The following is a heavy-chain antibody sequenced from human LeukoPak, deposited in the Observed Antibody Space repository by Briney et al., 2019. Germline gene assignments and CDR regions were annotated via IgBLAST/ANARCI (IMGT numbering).Heavy chain of an antibody. V-gene: IGHV3-23*01. J-gene: IGHJ6*02. CDR1: GFTFSSYA. Sequence: GGSLRLSCAASGFTFSSYAMSWVRQAPGKGLEWVSAISGSGGSTYYADSVKGRFTISRDNSKNTLYLQMNGLRAEDTAVYYCAKDAPAGKYYDFWSGYYRAPSRMDVWGQGTTVTVSS. CDR3: AKDAPAGKYYDFWSGYYRAPSRMDV. CDR2: ISGSGGST. D-gene: IGHD3-3*01.